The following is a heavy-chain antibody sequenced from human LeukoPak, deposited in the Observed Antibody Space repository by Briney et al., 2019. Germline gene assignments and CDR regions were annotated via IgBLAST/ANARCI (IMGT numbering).Heavy chain of an antibody. CDR3: ARCARGYSYVQHFDY. CDR1: GGTFSSYA. CDR2: IIPIFGTA. V-gene: IGHV1-69*06. D-gene: IGHD5-18*01. J-gene: IGHJ4*02. Sequence: SVKVSCKASGGTFSSYAISWVRQAPGQGLEWMGGIIPIFGTANYAQKFQGRVTITADKSTSTAYMEQSSLRSEDTAVYYCARCARGYSYVQHFDYWGQGTLVTVSS.